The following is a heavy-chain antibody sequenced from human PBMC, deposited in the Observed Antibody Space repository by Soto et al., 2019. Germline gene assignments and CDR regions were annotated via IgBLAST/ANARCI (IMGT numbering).Heavy chain of an antibody. Sequence: GGSLRHSCAASGFTCISYAMHWVRQAPGKKLEWVANIKQDGSEKYYVDSVKGRFTISRDNAKNSLYLQMNSLRAEDTAVYYCARDLRYDFWSGYYTDDFWGQGTLVTVSS. V-gene: IGHV3-7*05. CDR1: GFTCISYA. CDR2: IKQDGSEK. J-gene: IGHJ4*02. D-gene: IGHD3-3*01. CDR3: ARDLRYDFWSGYYTDDF.